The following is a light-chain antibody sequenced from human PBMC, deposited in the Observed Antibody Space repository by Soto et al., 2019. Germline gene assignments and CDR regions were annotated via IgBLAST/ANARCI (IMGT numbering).Light chain of an antibody. CDR3: QQYNFWPPLT. J-gene: IGKJ4*01. Sequence: EIGMTQSRATLSVSPGERATRACRASQSVNSNIAWYRQKPGQAPRLLISDASTRATGVPARFSGSGSGTEFTLTISSLQSEDSGIYYCQQYNFWPPLTFGGGTKVEIK. V-gene: IGKV3-15*01. CDR1: QSVNSN. CDR2: DAS.